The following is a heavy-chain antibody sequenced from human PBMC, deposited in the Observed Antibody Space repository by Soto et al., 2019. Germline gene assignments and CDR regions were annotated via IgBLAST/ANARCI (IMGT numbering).Heavy chain of an antibody. D-gene: IGHD6-13*01. V-gene: IGHV3-33*01. J-gene: IGHJ4*02. Sequence: SLRLSCTASGFTFSHHSMHWVRQTPGKGLEWVAIIWYDGSNKYYVDSVKGRFTISRDNSENTVWLQMNSLRAEDTAVYYCAREGTGTAVAGTIDHWGQGTQVTVSS. CDR1: GFTFSHHS. CDR2: IWYDGSNK. CDR3: AREGTGTAVAGTIDH.